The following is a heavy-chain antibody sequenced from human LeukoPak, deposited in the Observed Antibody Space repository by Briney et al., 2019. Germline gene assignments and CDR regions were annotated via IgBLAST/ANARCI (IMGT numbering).Heavy chain of an antibody. D-gene: IGHD4-17*01. V-gene: IGHV4-59*01. CDR2: IYYSGSS. CDR3: ARDLTTGYGMDV. Sequence: LETLSLTCTVSGGSISSYYWSWIRQPPGKGLEWIGYIYYSGSSNYNPSLKSRVTISVDTSKKQFSLKLSSVTAADTAVYYCARDLTTGYGMDVWGQGTTVIVSS. CDR1: GGSISSYY. J-gene: IGHJ6*02.